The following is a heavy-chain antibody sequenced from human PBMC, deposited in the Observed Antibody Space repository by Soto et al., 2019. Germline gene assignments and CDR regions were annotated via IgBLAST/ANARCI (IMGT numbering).Heavy chain of an antibody. CDR3: TSAAWFPYLSFY. V-gene: IGHV3-48*03. Sequence: GGSLRLSCAASGFTFSRFELHWVRQAPGKGLEWISYISSSGSTAYYASSVEGRFTISRDNANNSVYLQMDSLRAEDTALYYCTSAAWFPYLSFYWGQGALVTVSS. J-gene: IGHJ4*02. CDR1: GFTFSRFE. CDR2: ISSSGSTA. D-gene: IGHD3-10*01.